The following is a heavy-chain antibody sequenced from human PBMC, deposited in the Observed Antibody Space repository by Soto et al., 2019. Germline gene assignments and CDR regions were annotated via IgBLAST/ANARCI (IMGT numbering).Heavy chain of an antibody. D-gene: IGHD3-3*01. CDR3: ARGNYDFWSGYVAWFGMDV. Sequence: SETLSLTCTVSGGSISSYYWSWIRQPPGKGLEWIGYIYYSGSTNYNPSLKSRVTISVDTSKNQFSLKLSSVTAADTAVYYCARGNYDFWSGYVAWFGMDVWGQGTTVT. J-gene: IGHJ6*02. V-gene: IGHV4-59*01. CDR2: IYYSGST. CDR1: GGSISSYY.